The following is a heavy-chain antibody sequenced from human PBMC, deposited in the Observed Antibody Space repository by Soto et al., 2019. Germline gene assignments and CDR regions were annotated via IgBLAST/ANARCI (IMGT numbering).Heavy chain of an antibody. Sequence: GGSLKLYSAATCFTFRGYTINRVPKATGTGLKQISYITRSSSTIYYADSVKGRFTISRDNAESSLYLEMNSLRDEDTAVYYCARETNYGDNYYHAMDVWGQGT. CDR1: CFTFRGYT. CDR3: ARETNYGDNYYHAMDV. J-gene: IGHJ6*02. D-gene: IGHD4-17*01. CDR2: ITRSSSTI. V-gene: IGHV3-48*02.